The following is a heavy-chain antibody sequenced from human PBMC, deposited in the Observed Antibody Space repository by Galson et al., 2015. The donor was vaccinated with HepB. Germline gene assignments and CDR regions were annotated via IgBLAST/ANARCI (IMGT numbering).Heavy chain of an antibody. CDR3: AREHLGVSSGGYSFDY. Sequence: CAISGDSVSSNSAAWNWIRQSPSRGLEWLGRTYYRSKWYNDYAVSVKSRITINPDTSKNQFSLQLNSVTPEDTAVYYCAREHLGVSSGGYSFDYWGQGTLVTVSS. D-gene: IGHD6-19*01. CDR2: TYYRSKWYN. CDR1: GDSVSSNSAA. V-gene: IGHV6-1*01. J-gene: IGHJ4*02.